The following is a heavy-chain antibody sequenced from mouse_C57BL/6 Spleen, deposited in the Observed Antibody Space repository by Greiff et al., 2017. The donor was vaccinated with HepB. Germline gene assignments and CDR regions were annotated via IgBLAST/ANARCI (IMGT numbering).Heavy chain of an antibody. J-gene: IGHJ2*01. CDR2: IDPETGGT. Sequence: QVQLQQSGAELVRPGASVTLSCKASGYTFTDYEMHWVKQTPVHGLEWIGAIDPETGGTAYNQKFKGKAILTADKSSSTAYMELRSLTSEDSAVYYCTRWGTTVVGHFDYWGQGTTLTVSS. D-gene: IGHD1-1*01. CDR3: TRWGTTVVGHFDY. CDR1: GYTFTDYE. V-gene: IGHV1-15*01.